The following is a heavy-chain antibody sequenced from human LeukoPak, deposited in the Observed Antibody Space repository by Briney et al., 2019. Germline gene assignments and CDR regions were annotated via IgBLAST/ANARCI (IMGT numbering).Heavy chain of an antibody. D-gene: IGHD2/OR15-2a*01. V-gene: IGHV3-23*01. J-gene: IGHJ4*02. CDR3: AKTITTWAFNY. Sequence: PGGSLRLSCAASGFTFSDYAMSWVRQAPGKGLEWASAITGRSTYSADSVKGRFTISRDNSKNTLYLQMNSLRAADTAVYYCAKTITTWAFNYWGQGTLVTVSS. CDR2: ITGRST. CDR1: GFTFSDYA.